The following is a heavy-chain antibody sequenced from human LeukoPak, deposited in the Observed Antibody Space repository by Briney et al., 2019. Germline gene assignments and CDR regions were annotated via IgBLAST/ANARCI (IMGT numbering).Heavy chain of an antibody. D-gene: IGHD6-13*01. CDR1: GFTFSSYG. J-gene: IGHJ4*02. Sequence: GGSLRLSCAASGFTFSSYGMHWVRQAPGKGLEWVAVISYDGSNKYYADSVKGRFTISRDNSKNTLYLQMNSLRAEDTAVYYCAKGSSWWRYFDYWGQGTLVTVSS. CDR2: ISYDGSNK. CDR3: AKGSSWWRYFDY. V-gene: IGHV3-30*18.